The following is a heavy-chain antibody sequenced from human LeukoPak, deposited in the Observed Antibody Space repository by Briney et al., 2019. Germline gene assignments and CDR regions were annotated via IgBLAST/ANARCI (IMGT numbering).Heavy chain of an antibody. Sequence: GGSLRLSCAASGFTFSTYSMNWVRQAPGKGLEWVSSISSSSSYIYHADSVKGRFTIPRDNAKNSLYLQMNSLRAEDTAVYYCARTQSGSYGFDYWGQGTLVTVSS. CDR1: GFTFSTYS. D-gene: IGHD1-26*01. V-gene: IGHV3-21*01. CDR3: ARTQSGSYGFDY. J-gene: IGHJ4*02. CDR2: ISSSSSYI.